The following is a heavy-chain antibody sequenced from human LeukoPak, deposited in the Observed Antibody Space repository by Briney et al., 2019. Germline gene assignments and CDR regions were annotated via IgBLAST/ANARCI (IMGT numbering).Heavy chain of an antibody. V-gene: IGHV5-51*01. J-gene: IGHJ4*02. CDR2: IYPGDSDT. CDR3: ARQSGYSSGWYVVDYFDY. CDR1: GYSFTSYW. Sequence: RGESLKISCKGSGYSFTSYWIGWVRQMPGRGLEWMGIIYPGDSDTRYSPSFQGQVTISADKSISTAYLQWSSLKASDTAMYYCARQSGYSSGWYVVDYFDYWGQGTLVTVSS. D-gene: IGHD6-19*01.